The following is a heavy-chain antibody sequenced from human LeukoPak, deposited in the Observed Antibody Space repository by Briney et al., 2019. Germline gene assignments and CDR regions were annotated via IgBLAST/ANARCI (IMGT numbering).Heavy chain of an antibody. Sequence: PGRSLRLSCAASGFTFSSYGMHWVRQAPGKGLEWVAVISYDGSNKYYADSVKGRFTISRDNSKNTLYLQMNSLRAEDTAVYYCAKVASPRRTDDAFDIWGQGTMVTVSS. J-gene: IGHJ3*02. CDR2: ISYDGSNK. CDR3: AKVASPRRTDDAFDI. V-gene: IGHV3-30*18. CDR1: GFTFSSYG. D-gene: IGHD2-2*01.